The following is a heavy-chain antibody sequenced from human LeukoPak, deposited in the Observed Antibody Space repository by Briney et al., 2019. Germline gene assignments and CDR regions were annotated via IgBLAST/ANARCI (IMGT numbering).Heavy chain of an antibody. V-gene: IGHV4-59*01. Sequence: SETLSLTCTVSGGSISSYYWSWIRQPPGKGLEWIGYIYYSGSTNYNPSLKSRVTISVDTSKNQFALKLSSVTAADTAVYYCARVYYDSSGYYSLFGYWGQGTLVTVSS. CDR3: ARVYYDSSGYYSLFGY. D-gene: IGHD3-22*01. CDR2: IYYSGST. J-gene: IGHJ4*02. CDR1: GGSISSYY.